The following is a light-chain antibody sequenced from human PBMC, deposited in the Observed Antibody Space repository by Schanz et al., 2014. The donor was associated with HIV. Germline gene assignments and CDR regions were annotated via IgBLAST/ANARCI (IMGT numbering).Light chain of an antibody. CDR2: EGT. CDR3: CSYAGSYV. Sequence: QSVLTQPASVSGSPGQSITISCTGTSSDVGSYNLVSWYQQYPGKAPKLMIYEGTKRPSGVPDRFSGSKSGNTASLTISGLQAEDEADYYCCSYAGSYVFGTGTKLTVL. CDR1: SSDVGSYNL. J-gene: IGLJ1*01. V-gene: IGLV2-23*01.